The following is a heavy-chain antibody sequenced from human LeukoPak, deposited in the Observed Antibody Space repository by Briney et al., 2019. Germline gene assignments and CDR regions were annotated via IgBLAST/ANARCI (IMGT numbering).Heavy chain of an antibody. CDR2: TSSSSSSTI. D-gene: IGHD3-3*01. CDR1: GFTFSSYS. V-gene: IGHV3-48*01. J-gene: IGHJ3*02. Sequence: GGSLRLSCAASGFTFSSYSMNWVRQAPGKGLEWVSYTSSSSSSTIYYADSVKGRFTISRDNAKNSLYLQMNSLRAEDTAVYYCARDYDFWSGYSAGAFDIWGQGTMVTVSS. CDR3: ARDYDFWSGYSAGAFDI.